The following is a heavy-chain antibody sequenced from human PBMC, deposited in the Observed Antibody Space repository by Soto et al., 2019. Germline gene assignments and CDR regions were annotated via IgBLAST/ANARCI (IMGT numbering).Heavy chain of an antibody. D-gene: IGHD6-6*01. J-gene: IGHJ5*02. Sequence: GGSLRLSCAASGFTFSDYYMSWIRQAPGKGLEWVSYISSSGSTIYYADSVKGRFTISRDNAKNSLYLQMNSLRAEDTAVYYCARVIAAPIRWFDPWGQGTLVTVSS. CDR3: ARVIAAPIRWFDP. CDR1: GFTFSDYY. V-gene: IGHV3-11*01. CDR2: ISSSGSTI.